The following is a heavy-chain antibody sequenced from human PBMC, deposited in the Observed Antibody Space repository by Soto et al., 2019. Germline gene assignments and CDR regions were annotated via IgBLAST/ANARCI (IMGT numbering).Heavy chain of an antibody. V-gene: IGHV3-33*01. CDR1: GFTFSSYG. D-gene: IGHD3-9*01. J-gene: IGHJ6*02. CDR3: ARDLDNYYCYGMDV. Sequence: QVLLVESGGGVVQPGRSLRLSCEVSGFTFSSYGMHWVRQAPGKGLEWVAVIWYDGSDKYYADSVKGRFTIYRDNSRNRLSLEMNSLRAEDTAVYYCARDLDNYYCYGMDVWGQGTTVTAS. CDR2: IWYDGSDK.